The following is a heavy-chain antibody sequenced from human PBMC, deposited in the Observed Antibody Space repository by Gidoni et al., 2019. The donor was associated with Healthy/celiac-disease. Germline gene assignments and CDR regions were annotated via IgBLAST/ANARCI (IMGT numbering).Heavy chain of an antibody. CDR3: APGIAVENWFDP. D-gene: IGHD6-19*01. V-gene: IGHV4-39*01. CDR1: GGSISSSSYY. Sequence: QLQLQESGPGLVQPSETLSLTCPVSGGSISSSSYYWGWIRQPPGKGLEWIGSIYYSGSTYYNPSLKSRVTISVDTSKNQFSLKLSSVTAADTAVYYCAPGIAVENWFDPWGQGTLVTVSS. CDR2: IYYSGST. J-gene: IGHJ5*02.